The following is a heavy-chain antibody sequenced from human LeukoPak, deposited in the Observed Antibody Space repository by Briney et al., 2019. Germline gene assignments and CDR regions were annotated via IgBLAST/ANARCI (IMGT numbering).Heavy chain of an antibody. J-gene: IGHJ6*03. V-gene: IGHV1-69*06. CDR3: ATVVDTAMVDNYYYYYYMDV. CDR2: IIPIFGTA. Sequence: SVKVSCKASGGTFSSYAISWVRQAPGQGLEWMGGIIPIFGTANYAQKFQGRVTITADKSTSTAYMELSSLRSEDTAVYYCATVVDTAMVDNYYYYYYMDVWGKGTTVTVSS. D-gene: IGHD5-18*01. CDR1: GGTFSSYA.